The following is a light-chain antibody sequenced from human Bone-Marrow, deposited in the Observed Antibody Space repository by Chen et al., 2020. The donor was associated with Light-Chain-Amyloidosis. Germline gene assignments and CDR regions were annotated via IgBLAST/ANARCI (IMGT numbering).Light chain of an antibody. CDR1: NSNIGINY. CDR2: ENN. Sequence: QSVLTHPPSVSAAPGQKVTIPCPGSNSNIGINYLSWYQQLPGTSPKLLIYENNQRPSEIPDRFSGSKSGTSATLGVAGLQTGDEADYYCATWDSSLTVWMFGGGTKLTVL. CDR3: ATWDSSLTVWM. J-gene: IGLJ3*02. V-gene: IGLV1-51*02.